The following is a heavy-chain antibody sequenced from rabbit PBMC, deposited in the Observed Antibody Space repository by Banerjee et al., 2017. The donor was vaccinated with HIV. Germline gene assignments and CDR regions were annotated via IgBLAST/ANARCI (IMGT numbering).Heavy chain of an antibody. CDR3: ARRVSGGSEYFNL. D-gene: IGHD4-1*01. CDR2: IYIGSGRT. Sequence: QSLQESGGGLVKPGGTLTLTCKASGFDLSSYYYMCWVRQAPGKGLELIACIYIGSGRTLYVSWAKGRFTISKTSSTTVTLQMTSLTAADTATYFCARRVSGGSEYFNLWGPGTLVTVS. CDR1: GFDLSSYYY. V-gene: IGHV1S40*01. J-gene: IGHJ4*01.